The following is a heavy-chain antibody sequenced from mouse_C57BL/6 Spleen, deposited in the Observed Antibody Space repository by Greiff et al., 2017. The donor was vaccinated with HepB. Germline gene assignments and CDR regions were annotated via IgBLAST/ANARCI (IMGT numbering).Heavy chain of an antibody. D-gene: IGHD2-5*01. Sequence: QVQLQQPGAELVKPGASVKLSCKASGYTFTSYWMHWVKQRPGQGLEWIGMIHPNSGSTNYNEKFKSKATLTVDKSSSTAYMQLSSLTSEDSAVYYCARREVYSNSYFHYCGEGTTLTVS. CDR2: IHPNSGST. J-gene: IGHJ2*01. CDR1: GYTFTSYW. V-gene: IGHV1-64*01. CDR3: ARREVYSNSYFHY.